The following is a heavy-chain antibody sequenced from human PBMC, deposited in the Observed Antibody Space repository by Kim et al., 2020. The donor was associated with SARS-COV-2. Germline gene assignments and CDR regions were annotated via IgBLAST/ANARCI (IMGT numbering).Heavy chain of an antibody. CDR1: CGSISSSSYC. Sequence: SETLSLTCTVSCGSISSSSYCWGWIRQPPGKGLEWIGSIYYSGSTYNNPSLKSRVTISVDTSKNQFSLKLSSVTAADTAVYYCAGQKVTGITIVGVVIWGCYFHYWGQVTLVTGS. CDR2: IYYSGST. J-gene: IGHJ4*02. CDR3: AGQKVTGITIVGVVIWGCYFHY. V-gene: IGHV4-39*01. D-gene: IGHD3-3*01.